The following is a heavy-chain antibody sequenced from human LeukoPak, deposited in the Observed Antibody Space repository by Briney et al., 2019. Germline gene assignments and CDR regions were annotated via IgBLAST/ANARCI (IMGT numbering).Heavy chain of an antibody. J-gene: IGHJ4*02. CDR2: IYPGDSDT. D-gene: IGHD3-22*01. CDR1: GYSFTSYW. V-gene: IGHV5-51*01. CDR3: ARTTRPSYYYDSSGCPTPPDY. Sequence: GESLKISCKGSGYSFTSYWIGWVRQMPGKGLEWMGIIYPGDSDTRYSPSFQGQVTISADKSISTAYLQWSSLKASDTAMYYCARTTRPSYYYDSSGCPTPPDYWGQGTLVTVSS.